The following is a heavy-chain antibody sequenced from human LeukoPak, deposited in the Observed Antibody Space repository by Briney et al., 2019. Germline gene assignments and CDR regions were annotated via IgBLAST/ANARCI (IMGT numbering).Heavy chain of an antibody. CDR1: GGTFSSYA. Sequence: SVKVSCKASGGTFSSYAISWVRQAPGQGLEWMGGIIPIFGTANYALKFQGRVTITADESTSTAYMELSSLRSEDTAVYYCALIGYSSGWYDFDYWGQGTLVTVSS. CDR2: IIPIFGTA. V-gene: IGHV1-69*01. CDR3: ALIGYSSGWYDFDY. D-gene: IGHD6-19*01. J-gene: IGHJ4*02.